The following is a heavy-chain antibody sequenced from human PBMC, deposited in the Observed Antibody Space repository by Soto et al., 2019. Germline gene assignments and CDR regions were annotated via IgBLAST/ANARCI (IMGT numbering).Heavy chain of an antibody. CDR1: GGSISSGDYY. CDR2: IYYSGST. J-gene: IGHJ5*02. D-gene: IGHD2-21*02. Sequence: QVQLQESGPGLVKPSQTLSLTCTVSGGSISSGDYYWSWIRQPPGKGLEWIGYIYYSGSTYYNPSLKSRVNISVDTSKNHFSLKLSSVTAAATAVYYCARDAPGGDCRVCPWGQGTLVTVSS. CDR3: ARDAPGGDCRVCP. V-gene: IGHV4-30-4*01.